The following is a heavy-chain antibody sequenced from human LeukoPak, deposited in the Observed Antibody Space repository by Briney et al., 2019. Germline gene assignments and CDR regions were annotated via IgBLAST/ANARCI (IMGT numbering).Heavy chain of an antibody. Sequence: PGGSLRLSCAASGFTFSSYGMHWVRQAPGKGLEWVAFIRYDGSNKYYADSVKGRFTISRDNSKNTLYLQMNSLRAEDTAVYYCARDLHCGGDCYPLTYWGQGTLVTVSS. CDR1: GFTFSSYG. CDR2: IRYDGSNK. CDR3: ARDLHCGGDCYPLTY. J-gene: IGHJ4*02. V-gene: IGHV3-30*02. D-gene: IGHD2-21*01.